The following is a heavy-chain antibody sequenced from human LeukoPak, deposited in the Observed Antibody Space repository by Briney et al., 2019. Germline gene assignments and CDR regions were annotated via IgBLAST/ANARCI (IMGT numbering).Heavy chain of an antibody. Sequence: GGSLRLSCAASGFTFSSYTMNWVRQAPGKGLEWVSSISSSSSYIFYADSVKGRFTISRDNAKNSLYLQMNSLRAEDTAVYYCARGGSYLSAFDIWGQGTMVTVSS. CDR3: ARGGSYLSAFDI. CDR2: ISSSSSYI. CDR1: GFTFSSYT. V-gene: IGHV3-21*04. D-gene: IGHD1-26*01. J-gene: IGHJ3*02.